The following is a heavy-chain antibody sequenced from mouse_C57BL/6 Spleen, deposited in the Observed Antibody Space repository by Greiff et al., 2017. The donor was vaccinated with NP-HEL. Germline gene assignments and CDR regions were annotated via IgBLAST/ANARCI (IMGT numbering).Heavy chain of an antibody. CDR1: GFTFSDYG. D-gene: IGHD4-1*01. CDR2: ISSGSSTI. Sequence: EVQVVESGGGLVKPGGSLKLSCAASGFTFSDYGMHWVRQAPEKGLEWVAYISSGSSTIYYADTVKGRFTISRDNAKNTLFLQMTSLRSEDTAMYYCARPTGTGFYWYFDVWGTGTTVTVSS. V-gene: IGHV5-17*01. J-gene: IGHJ1*03. CDR3: ARPTGTGFYWYFDV.